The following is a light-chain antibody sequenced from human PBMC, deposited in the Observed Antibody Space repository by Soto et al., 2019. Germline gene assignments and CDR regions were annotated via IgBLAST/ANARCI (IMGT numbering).Light chain of an antibody. J-gene: IGKJ1*01. CDR3: QQYYTMAT. V-gene: IGKV1-39*01. CDR1: QSIRIY. CDR2: TAS. Sequence: DIQLTQSPYSLSASVGDRVTITCRASQSIRIYLNWYQQKPGKAPTLLIHTASSLQSGVPSRFSGSGSGTEFTLTISSLQPEDFASYYCQQYYTMATFGQGTKVEIK.